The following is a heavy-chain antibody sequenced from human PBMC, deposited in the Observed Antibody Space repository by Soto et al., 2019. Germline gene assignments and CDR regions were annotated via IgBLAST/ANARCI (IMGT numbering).Heavy chain of an antibody. CDR1: GGSMRNYH. CDR2: VYHSGST. D-gene: IGHD6-6*01. V-gene: IGHV4-59*01. Sequence: LSLTCSVSGGSMRNYHWNWIRQPPGRGLEWIGYVYHSGSTNYNPSLKSRVSMSVDVSRNHFSLTLHSVTAADTAAYFCTSSYSTSSSPDYWGQGTLVTVSS. CDR3: TSSYSTSSSPDY. J-gene: IGHJ4*02.